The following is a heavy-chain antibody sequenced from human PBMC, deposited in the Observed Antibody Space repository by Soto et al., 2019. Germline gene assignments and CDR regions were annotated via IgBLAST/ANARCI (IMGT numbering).Heavy chain of an antibody. CDR3: ARHGFYGDYSSNYFDP. D-gene: IGHD4-17*01. J-gene: IGHJ5*02. CDR2: IYPSDSTT. V-gene: IGHV5-51*01. CDR1: GYSFTNYW. Sequence: GESLKISCKGSGYSFTNYWIAWVRQMPGKGLEYMGIIYPSDSTTRYSPSFQGQVTISADKSISTAYLQWNSLKASDTAMYYCARHGFYGDYSSNYFDPWGQGTLVTVSS.